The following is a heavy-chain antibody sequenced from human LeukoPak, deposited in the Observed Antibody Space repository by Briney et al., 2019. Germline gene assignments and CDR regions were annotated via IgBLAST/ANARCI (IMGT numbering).Heavy chain of an antibody. CDR3: ARVATGYSSAY. D-gene: IGHD6-19*01. Sequence: PGGSLRLSCAASGLTFSSYSTNWVRQAPGKGLEWASSISSSSSYIYYADSVKGRFTISRDNAKNSLYLQMNSLRAEDTAVYYCARVATGYSSAYWGQGTLVTVSS. J-gene: IGHJ4*02. V-gene: IGHV3-21*01. CDR2: ISSSSSYI. CDR1: GLTFSSYS.